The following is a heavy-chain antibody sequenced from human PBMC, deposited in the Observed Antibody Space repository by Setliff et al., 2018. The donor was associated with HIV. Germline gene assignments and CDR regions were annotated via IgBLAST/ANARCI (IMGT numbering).Heavy chain of an antibody. CDR3: ARGLSSGYYMDV. D-gene: IGHD6-19*01. V-gene: IGHV4-31*03. Sequence: SETLSLTCTVSGGSISSGGYYWSWIRQHPGKGLEGIGYIYYSGSTYHNPSLKSRVTISVDTSKNQFSLKLSSVTAADTAVYYCARGLSSGYYMDVWGKGATVTVSS. J-gene: IGHJ6*03. CDR1: GGSISSGGYY. CDR2: IYYSGST.